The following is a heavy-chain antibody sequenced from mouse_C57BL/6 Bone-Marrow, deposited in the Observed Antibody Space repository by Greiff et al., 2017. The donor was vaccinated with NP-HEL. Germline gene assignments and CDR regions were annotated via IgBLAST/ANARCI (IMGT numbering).Heavy chain of an antibody. J-gene: IGHJ4*01. CDR2: FYPGSGSI. CDR3: ARHEEEGYAMDY. Sequence: VQGVESGAELVKPGASVKLSCKASGYTFTEYTIHWVKQRSGQGLEWIGWFYPGSGSIKYNEKFKDKATLTADKSSSTVYMELSRLTSEDSAVYFCARHEEEGYAMDYWGQGTSVTVSS. CDR1: GYTFTEYT. V-gene: IGHV1-62-2*01.